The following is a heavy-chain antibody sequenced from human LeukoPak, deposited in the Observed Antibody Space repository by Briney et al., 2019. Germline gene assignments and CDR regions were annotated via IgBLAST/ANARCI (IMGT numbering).Heavy chain of an antibody. CDR1: GYRFTNYW. D-gene: IGHD3-10*01. CDR3: ARRPAAYYGSGSSPFSFDY. Sequence: GESLKISCKGSGYRFTNYWIDWVRQMPGKGLEWMGIIYPGDSDTRYSPSFQGQVTISADKSISTAYLQWSSLKASDTAMYYCARRPAAYYGSGSSPFSFDYWGQGTLVTVSS. V-gene: IGHV5-51*01. J-gene: IGHJ4*02. CDR2: IYPGDSDT.